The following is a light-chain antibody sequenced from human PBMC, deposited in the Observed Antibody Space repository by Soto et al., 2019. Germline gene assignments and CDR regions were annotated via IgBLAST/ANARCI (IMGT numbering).Light chain of an antibody. CDR1: QTISSW. CDR3: QQYYTNSWS. CDR2: KAS. Sequence: DIQMTQSPSTLSGSVGDRVTITCRASQTISSWLAWYQQKPGKAPKLLIYKASTLKSGVPDRFSGSGSGTDFTLTISSLQSEDVAVYYCQQYYTNSWSFGQGTKVDI. J-gene: IGKJ1*01. V-gene: IGKV1-5*03.